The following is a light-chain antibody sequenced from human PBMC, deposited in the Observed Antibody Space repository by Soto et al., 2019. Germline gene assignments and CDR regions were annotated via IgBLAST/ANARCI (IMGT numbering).Light chain of an antibody. CDR1: QSIGSN. CDR2: GAS. Sequence: DKVMTQSPATLSVSPGESVTLSCRASQSIGSNLAWFQQKRGQTPRLLIYGASARATGVPDRFSGSGSGTEFTLTISSLQSEDCAVYYCQQYDNWPLTFGQGTKVEIK. J-gene: IGKJ1*01. V-gene: IGKV3-15*01. CDR3: QQYDNWPLT.